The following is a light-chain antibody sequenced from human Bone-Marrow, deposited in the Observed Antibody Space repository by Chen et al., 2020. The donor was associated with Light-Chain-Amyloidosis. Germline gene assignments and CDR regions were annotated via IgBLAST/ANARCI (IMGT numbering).Light chain of an antibody. CDR3: QQYNSYPYT. J-gene: IGKJ2*01. Sequence: DSQMTQSPSTLSASVGDRVTITCRTSQSISRCLAWYQQKPGKAPNLLIYDASSLESGVPSRFSGVGSGTEFTLTISSLQPDDFATYYCQQYNSYPYTFGQGTKLEIK. V-gene: IGKV1-5*01. CDR2: DAS. CDR1: QSISRC.